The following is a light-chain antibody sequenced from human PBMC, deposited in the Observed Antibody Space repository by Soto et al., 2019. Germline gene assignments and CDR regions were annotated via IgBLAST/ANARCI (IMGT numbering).Light chain of an antibody. CDR2: DAS. CDR3: QQRSNWPIT. V-gene: IGKV3-11*01. CDR1: QSVSDY. Sequence: ETVLTQSPASLSLSPGDRATLSCRAGQSVSDYVAWYQQKPGQSPRLLIYDASNRATGIPARFSGSGSGTDFTLTISSLEPEDFAVYYCQQRSNWPITFGQGTRLEIK. J-gene: IGKJ5*01.